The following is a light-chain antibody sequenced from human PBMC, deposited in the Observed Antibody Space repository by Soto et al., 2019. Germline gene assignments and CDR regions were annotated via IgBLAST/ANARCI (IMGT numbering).Light chain of an antibody. V-gene: IGKV3-20*01. J-gene: IGKJ5*01. Sequence: EIVLTQSPGTLSLSPGERATLSCRASQTVSSAYLGWYQQKPGQAPSLLIYGTSSRATGIADRFSGSGSGTDFTLTISRLEPEDFAVYYCQQYDSFPLIAFGQGTRLEIK. CDR2: GTS. CDR1: QTVSSAY. CDR3: QQYDSFPLIA.